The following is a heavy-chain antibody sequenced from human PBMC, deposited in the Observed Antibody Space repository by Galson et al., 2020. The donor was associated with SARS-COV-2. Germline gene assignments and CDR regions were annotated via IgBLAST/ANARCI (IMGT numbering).Heavy chain of an antibody. V-gene: IGHV3-15*01. CDR3: TTSVRGRGFSCGRRGSRTVDY. D-gene: IGHD5-18*01. Sequence: GRSLRPSCAASMFTLTDAWTNWVRQPPGKGLDWDGRIQTKTAGRTTKYAAPVKRRLTIPRDVSRNTLYLQRNGLKTGDTAVDFCTTSVRGRGFSCGRRGSRTVDYWGQGTLVPVPS. CDR2: IQTKTAGRTT. CDR1: MFTLTDAW. J-gene: IGHJ4*02.